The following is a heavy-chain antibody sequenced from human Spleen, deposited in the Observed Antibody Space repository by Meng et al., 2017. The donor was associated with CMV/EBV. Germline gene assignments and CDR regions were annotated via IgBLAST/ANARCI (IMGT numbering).Heavy chain of an antibody. J-gene: IGHJ4*02. V-gene: IGHV3-30*02. D-gene: IGHD1-14*01. CDR3: AKAEGITLTGPFDS. Sequence: SGFSFNSYGMHWVRQAPGKGLEWVTFIRYDGNNKYYADSVKGRFTITRDNSKNTLHLHMNSLRPDDTAVYYCAKAEGITLTGPFDSWGQGTLVTVSS. CDR2: IRYDGNNK. CDR1: GFSFNSYG.